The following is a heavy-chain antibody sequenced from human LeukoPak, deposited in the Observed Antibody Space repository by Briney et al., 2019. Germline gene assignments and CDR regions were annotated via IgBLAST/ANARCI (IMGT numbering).Heavy chain of an antibody. J-gene: IGHJ4*02. D-gene: IGHD3-3*01. V-gene: IGHV3-66*02. CDR2: IYSGGST. Sequence: GGSLRLSCAASGFTVSSNFMSWVRQAPGKGLEWVSVIYSGGSTYYADSVKGRFTIPRDNSKNTLYLQMNSLRAEDTAVYYCARVDYDFWSGYYEDLRYYFDYWGQGTLVTVSS. CDR1: GFTVSSNF. CDR3: ARVDYDFWSGYYEDLRYYFDY.